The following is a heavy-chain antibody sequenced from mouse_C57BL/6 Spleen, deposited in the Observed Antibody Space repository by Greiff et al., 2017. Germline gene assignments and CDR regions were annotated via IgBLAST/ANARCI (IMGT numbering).Heavy chain of an antibody. CDR2: INPNNGGT. D-gene: IGHD2-4*01. Sequence: VQLQQSGPELVKPGASVKIPCKASGYTFTDYTMDWVKQSHGKSLEWIGDINPNNGGTIYNQKFKGKATLTVDKSSSTAYLELRSLTSEDTAVYYCARRADYDGLFAYWGQGTLVTVSA. CDR1: GYTFTDYT. V-gene: IGHV1-18*01. CDR3: ARRADYDGLFAY. J-gene: IGHJ3*01.